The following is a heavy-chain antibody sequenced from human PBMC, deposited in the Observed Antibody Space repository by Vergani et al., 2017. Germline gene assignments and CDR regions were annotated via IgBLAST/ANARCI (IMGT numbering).Heavy chain of an antibody. CDR3: ASNGYYCLDD. D-gene: IGHD2/OR15-2a*01. CDR1: GGSISSGSYY. V-gene: IGHV4-61*02. Sequence: QVQLQESGPGLVKPSQTLSLTCTVSGGSISSGSYYWSWIRQPAGKGLEWIGGIYHSGSTNYNPSLKSRVTISVDKSKNQVSLKMSSVTAAYTAVYYCASNGYYCLDDWGQGTLVTVSS. CDR2: IYHSGST. J-gene: IGHJ4*02.